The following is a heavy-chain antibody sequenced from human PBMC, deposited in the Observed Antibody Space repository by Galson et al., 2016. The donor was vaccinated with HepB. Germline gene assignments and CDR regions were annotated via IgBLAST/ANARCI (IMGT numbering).Heavy chain of an antibody. V-gene: IGHV3-30*18. J-gene: IGHJ4*02. D-gene: IGHD5-12*01. CDR2: MSYDETTT. CDR1: GFTFSSYG. Sequence: SLRLSCAASGFTFSSYGMHWVRQAPGKGLEWVAFMSYDETTTYYADSVKGRFTISRDTSKSTLYLQMNSLKAEDTAVYHCAKDAHNGYLLNRFDYWGQGTLVTVSS. CDR3: AKDAHNGYLLNRFDY.